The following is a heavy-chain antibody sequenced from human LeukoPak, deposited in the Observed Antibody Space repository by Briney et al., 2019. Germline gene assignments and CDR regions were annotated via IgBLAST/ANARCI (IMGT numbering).Heavy chain of an antibody. CDR2: MNPNSGNT. CDR1: GYTFTSYD. J-gene: IGHJ4*02. V-gene: IGHV1-8*03. Sequence: ASVKVSCKASGYTFTSYDINWVRQATGQGLEWIGWMNPNSGNTGYAQKFQGRVTITRNTSISTAYMELSSLRSEDTAVYYCARAEGTPYYYGSGSYYSVYWGQGTLVTVSS. D-gene: IGHD3-10*01. CDR3: ARAEGTPYYYGSGSYYSVY.